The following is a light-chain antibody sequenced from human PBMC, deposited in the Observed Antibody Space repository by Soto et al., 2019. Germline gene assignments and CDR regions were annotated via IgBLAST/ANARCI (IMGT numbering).Light chain of an antibody. Sequence: QSALTQPASVSGSHGQSITISCTGTSSDVGTYNLVSWYQHHPGKAPKLMIYEDTKRPSGISNRFSASKSGNTASLTISGLQAEDEADYFCCSYAGSSTYVFGTGTKLTVL. V-gene: IGLV2-23*01. CDR2: EDT. CDR1: SSDVGTYNL. CDR3: CSYAGSSTYV. J-gene: IGLJ1*01.